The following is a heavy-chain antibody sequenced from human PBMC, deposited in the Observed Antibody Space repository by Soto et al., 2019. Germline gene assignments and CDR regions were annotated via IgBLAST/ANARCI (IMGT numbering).Heavy chain of an antibody. CDR3: TKDRDDYGDYDYYYYGLDA. V-gene: IGHV3-23*01. Sequence: VGSLRLSCAASGFTFDHYAMTWVRQAPGKGLEWVSSISASGRGIYYADSVKGRFTISRDPSKNTLSLQMNSLRVEDTAVYSCTKDRDDYGDYDYYYYGLDAWGQGTMVTSP. CDR2: ISASGRGI. D-gene: IGHD4-17*01. J-gene: IGHJ6*02. CDR1: GFTFDHYA.